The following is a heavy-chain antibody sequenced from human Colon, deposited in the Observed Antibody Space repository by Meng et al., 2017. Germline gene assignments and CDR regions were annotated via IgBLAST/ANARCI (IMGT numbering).Heavy chain of an antibody. CDR3: ASFPPPGKQWLVADY. V-gene: IGHV4-4*02. D-gene: IGHD6-19*01. CDR2: IYHSGST. Sequence: QVQLQGSGPGLVKPSGTLSLTCAVSGGSIRSSNWWSWVRQPPGKGLEWIGEIYHSGSTNYNPSLKSRVTISVDKSKNQFSLKLSSVTAADTAVYYCASFPPPGKQWLVADYWGQGTLVTVSS. CDR1: GGSIRSSNW. J-gene: IGHJ4*02.